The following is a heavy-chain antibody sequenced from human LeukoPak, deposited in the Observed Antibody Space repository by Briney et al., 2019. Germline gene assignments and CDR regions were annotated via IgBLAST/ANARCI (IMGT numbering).Heavy chain of an antibody. D-gene: IGHD5-18*01. CDR2: IYYSGST. Sequence: SETLSLTCTVSGGSISSYYWSWIRQPPGKGLEWIGYIYYSGSTNYNPSLKGRVTKSVDTSKNQFSLKLNSVTAADTAVYYCARSRYSYGYFGYWGQGTLVTVSS. CDR1: GGSISSYY. CDR3: ARSRYSYGYFGY. V-gene: IGHV4-59*08. J-gene: IGHJ4*02.